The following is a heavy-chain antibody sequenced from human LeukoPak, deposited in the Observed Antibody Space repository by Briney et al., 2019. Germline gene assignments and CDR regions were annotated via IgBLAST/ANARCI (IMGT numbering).Heavy chain of an antibody. CDR3: AREDPDRKIDY. J-gene: IGHJ4*02. CDR2: IYHSGFT. D-gene: IGHD1-14*01. V-gene: IGHV4-4*02. Sequence: PSETMSLTCDVFGVSISYTNWWTWVRKSSGKWLEWIGEIYHSGFTNYNPSLKSRVTISVDKPKNHFSLKLSSVTAADTAVYYCAREDPDRKIDYWGQGTLVTVSS. CDR1: GVSISYTNW.